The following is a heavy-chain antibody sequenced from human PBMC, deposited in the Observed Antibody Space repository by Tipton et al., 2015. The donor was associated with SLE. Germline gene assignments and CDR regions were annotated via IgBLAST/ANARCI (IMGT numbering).Heavy chain of an antibody. CDR3: ARGGGSPSY. CDR2: MYHSGST. Sequence: TLSLTCAVYGGSFSGYYWGWIRQPPGKGLEWIGSMYHSGSTYYNPSLKSRVTISVDMSKNQFSLKLTSVTAADTAAYYCARGGGSPSYWGQGTLVTVSS. V-gene: IGHV4-38-2*01. D-gene: IGHD2-15*01. J-gene: IGHJ4*02. CDR1: GGSFSGYY.